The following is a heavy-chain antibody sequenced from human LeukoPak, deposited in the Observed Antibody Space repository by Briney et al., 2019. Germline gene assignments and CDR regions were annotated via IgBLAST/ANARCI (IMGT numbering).Heavy chain of an antibody. Sequence: TSETLSLTCAVYGGSFSGYYWSWIRQPPGKGLEWIGEINHSGNTNYNPSLKSRVTISVDTSKNQFSLKLTSVTAADTALYYCARASAVVDIYFDYWGQGILVTVSS. CDR1: GGSFSGYY. CDR2: INHSGNT. V-gene: IGHV4-34*01. D-gene: IGHD4-23*01. J-gene: IGHJ4*02. CDR3: ARASAVVDIYFDY.